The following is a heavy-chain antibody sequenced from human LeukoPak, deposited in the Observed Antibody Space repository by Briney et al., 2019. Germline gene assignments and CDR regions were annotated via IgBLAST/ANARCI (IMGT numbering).Heavy chain of an antibody. CDR2: ISGSGGST. Sequence: GGSLRLSCAASGFTFSSYAMSWVRQAPGKGLEWVSAISGSGGSTYYADSVKGRFTISRDNSKNTLYLQMNSLRAEDTALYYCASIAAAGVYFDYWGQGTLVTVSS. CDR3: ASIAAAGVYFDY. J-gene: IGHJ4*02. V-gene: IGHV3-23*01. D-gene: IGHD6-13*01. CDR1: GFTFSSYA.